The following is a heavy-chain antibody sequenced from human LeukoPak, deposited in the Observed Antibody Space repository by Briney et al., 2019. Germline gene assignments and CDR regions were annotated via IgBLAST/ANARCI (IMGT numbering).Heavy chain of an antibody. CDR3: ARASRDGYNFDY. CDR1: GYTFTSYY. Sequence: ASVKVSCRASGYTFTSYYMHWVRQAPGQGLEWMGIINPSGGSTSYAQKFQGGVTMTRDTSTSTVYMELSSLRSEDTAVYYCARASRDGYNFDYWGQGTLVTVSS. V-gene: IGHV1-46*01. D-gene: IGHD5-24*01. J-gene: IGHJ4*02. CDR2: INPSGGST.